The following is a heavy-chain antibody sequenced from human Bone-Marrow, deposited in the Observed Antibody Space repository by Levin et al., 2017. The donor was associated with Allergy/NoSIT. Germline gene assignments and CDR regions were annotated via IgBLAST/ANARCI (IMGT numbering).Heavy chain of an antibody. CDR3: ARDRDYYDSSGYDIVYYGMDV. V-gene: IGHV4-30-4*01. D-gene: IGHD3-22*01. Sequence: PSETLSLTCTVSGASISSNDYYWSWIRQPPGKGLEWIGYIYSSGNTHYNPSLKSRVTMSLDASKNQFSLKLNSVTAADTAVYYCARDRDYYDSSGYDIVYYGMDVWGQGTTVTVSS. J-gene: IGHJ6*02. CDR2: IYSSGNT. CDR1: GASISSNDYY.